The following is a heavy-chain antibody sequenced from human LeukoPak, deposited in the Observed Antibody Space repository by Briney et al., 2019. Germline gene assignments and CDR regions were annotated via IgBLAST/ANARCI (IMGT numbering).Heavy chain of an antibody. CDR3: AKITDPQFDI. D-gene: IGHD3-16*01. J-gene: IGHJ3*02. V-gene: IGHV3-30*02. CDR2: IQYDASNK. CDR1: GITFSNYG. Sequence: GGPLRLSCAASGITFSNYGMHWVRPAPGKGQAGVEFIQYDASNKYYSDTVKGRFTISRDNSKNTLYLQMNSLRPEDTAVYYCAKITDPQFDIWGQGTMVTVSS.